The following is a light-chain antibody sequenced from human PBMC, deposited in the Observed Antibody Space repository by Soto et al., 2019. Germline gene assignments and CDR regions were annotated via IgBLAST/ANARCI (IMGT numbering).Light chain of an antibody. CDR3: AAWDDSLSGHVV. CDR1: SSNIESNT. CDR2: GNN. V-gene: IGLV1-44*01. Sequence: QSVLTQPPSTSGTPGQRVTISCSGSSSNIESNTVDWYQHLPGTAPKLLIYGNNQRHSGVPNRFSGSKSGTSASLAISGLQSEDEADYYCAAWDDSLSGHVVFGGGTKLTVL. J-gene: IGLJ2*01.